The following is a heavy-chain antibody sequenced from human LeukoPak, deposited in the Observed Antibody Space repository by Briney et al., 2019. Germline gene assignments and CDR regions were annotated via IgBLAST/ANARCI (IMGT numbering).Heavy chain of an antibody. CDR1: DDPINSGVYY. CDR2: IYTSGTTT. D-gene: IGHD1-26*01. J-gene: IGHJ6*03. Sequence: PSETLSLTCTVSDDPINSGVYYWHWLRQPAGKGLEWIGHIYTSGTTTNSNPSLKSRVSISLDTSKNHFSLKLSSVTAADAAVYYCARAKKRSGRSRNFYLDVWGKGTAVTVSS. CDR3: ARAKKRSGRSRNFYLDV. V-gene: IGHV4-61*09.